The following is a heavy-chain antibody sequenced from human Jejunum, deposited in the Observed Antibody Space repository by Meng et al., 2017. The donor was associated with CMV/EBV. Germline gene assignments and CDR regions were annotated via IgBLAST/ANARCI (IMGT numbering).Heavy chain of an antibody. V-gene: IGHV3-66*01. D-gene: IGHD5-24*01. CDR3: VRGEMATGRPY. CDR1: GLTVSSNY. J-gene: IGHJ4*02. CDR2: LYSSGIT. Sequence: EVQRVVSGGDLVQTGEALRLSCAASGLTVSSNYMSWLRQAPGKGLEWVSILYSSGITYYADSVKGRFTISRDNAKNTLYLEMSSLRAEDTALYYCVRGEMATGRPYWGQGTLVTVSS.